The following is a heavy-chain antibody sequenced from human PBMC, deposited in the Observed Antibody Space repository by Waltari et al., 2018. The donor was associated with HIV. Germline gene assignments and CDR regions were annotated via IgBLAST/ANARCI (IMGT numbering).Heavy chain of an antibody. CDR2: ISYSSSHI. V-gene: IGHV3-21*01. J-gene: IGHJ4*02. CDR3: ARYGGYSGPTLDY. CDR1: GFTFSTYT. Sequence: EVQLVESGGGLVKPGGSLRLSCAAAGFTFSTYTMNWVRQAPGKGLEWVSSISYSSSHIYYADSLKGRFTISRDNAKNSLYLQMNSLRVEDTAVYYCARYGGYSGPTLDYWGQGTLVTVSS. D-gene: IGHD5-12*01.